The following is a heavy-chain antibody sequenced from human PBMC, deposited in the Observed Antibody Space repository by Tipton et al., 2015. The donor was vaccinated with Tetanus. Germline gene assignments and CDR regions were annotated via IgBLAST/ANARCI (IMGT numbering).Heavy chain of an antibody. CDR2: ISGSGVNT. J-gene: IGHJ6*02. D-gene: IGHD6-19*01. CDR1: GFSFDKYG. CDR3: AKVKRQWLIYYSGLDV. V-gene: IGHV3-23*01. Sequence: SLRLSCEVSGFSFDKYGMSWVRQAPGKGLEWVSTISGSGVNTHYADSAKGRFTISRDNSKNTLYLQMDSLRVEDTAVYFCAKVKRQWLIYYSGLDVWGQGTTVTVSS.